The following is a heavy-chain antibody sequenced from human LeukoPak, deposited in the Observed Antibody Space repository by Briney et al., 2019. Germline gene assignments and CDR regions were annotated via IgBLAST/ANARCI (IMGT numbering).Heavy chain of an antibody. CDR1: GFAFSSYA. V-gene: IGHV3-23*01. Sequence: GGSLRLSCAASGFAFSSYAMSWVRQAPGKGLEWVSAISGSGGSTYYADSVKGRFTISRDNSKNTLYLQMNSLRAEDTAVYYCAKVVGATKTYFDYWGQGTLVTVSS. CDR2: ISGSGGST. CDR3: AKVVGATKTYFDY. J-gene: IGHJ4*02. D-gene: IGHD1-26*01.